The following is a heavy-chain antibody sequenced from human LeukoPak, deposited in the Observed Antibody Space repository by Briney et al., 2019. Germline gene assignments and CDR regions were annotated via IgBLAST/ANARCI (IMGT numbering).Heavy chain of an antibody. J-gene: IGHJ3*02. CDR2: FDPVEGET. V-gene: IGHV1-24*01. D-gene: IGHD6-19*01. Sequence: ASVSVSYTLSGYTLTQLSMHWVRQAPGKRREWMGCFDPVEGETIYPQKFQGRVTMTEDTSTDTAYMELSSLRSEDTAVYYCATVSSGWYLGAFDIWGQGTMVTVSS. CDR1: GYTLTQLS. CDR3: ATVSSGWYLGAFDI.